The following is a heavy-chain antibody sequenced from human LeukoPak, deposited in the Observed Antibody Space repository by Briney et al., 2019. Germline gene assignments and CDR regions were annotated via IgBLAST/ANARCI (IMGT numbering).Heavy chain of an antibody. Sequence: PSQTLSLTCTVSGGSISSGSYYWSWIRQPAGKGLEWIVRIYTSGSTNYNPSLKSRVTISVDTSKNQFSLKLSSVTAADTAVYYCARSPYSNYYYYYYMDVWGKGTTVTVSS. J-gene: IGHJ6*03. D-gene: IGHD4-11*01. V-gene: IGHV4-61*02. CDR3: ARSPYSNYYYYYYMDV. CDR1: GGSISSGSYY. CDR2: IYTSGST.